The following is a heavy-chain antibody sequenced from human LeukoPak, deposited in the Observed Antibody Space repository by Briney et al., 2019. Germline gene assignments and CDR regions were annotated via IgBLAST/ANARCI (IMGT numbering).Heavy chain of an antibody. D-gene: IGHD3/OR15-3a*01. CDR1: GYTFTSYG. V-gene: IGHV1-18*01. Sequence: ASVKVSCKASGYTFTSYGISWVRQAPGQGPEWMGWISAYNGNTNYAQKLQGRVTMTTDTSTSTAYMELRSLRSDDTAVYYCARGLQTPRGGIMFFGDYWGQGTLVTVSS. J-gene: IGHJ4*02. CDR3: ARGLQTPRGGIMFFGDY. CDR2: ISAYNGNT.